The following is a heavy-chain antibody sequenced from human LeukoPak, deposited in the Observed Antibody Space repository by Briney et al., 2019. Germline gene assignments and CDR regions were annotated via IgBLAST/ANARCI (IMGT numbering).Heavy chain of an antibody. D-gene: IGHD3-3*01. CDR1: GGSFSAYY. CDR3: ALDLTPFYDFWSSYYGY. J-gene: IGHJ4*02. Sequence: SETLSLTCAVYGGSFSAYYWSWIRQTPGKGLEWIGEINQSGSANHNPSLKSRFTISVDTSKNQFSLEMSSVTAADTAVYYCALDLTPFYDFWSSYYGYWGEGTLVTVSS. CDR2: INQSGSA. V-gene: IGHV4-34*01.